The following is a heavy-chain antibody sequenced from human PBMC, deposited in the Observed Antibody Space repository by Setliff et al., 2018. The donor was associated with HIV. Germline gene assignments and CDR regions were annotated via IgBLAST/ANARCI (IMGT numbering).Heavy chain of an antibody. CDR1: GHTFTNYD. Sequence: GASVKVSCKPPGHTFTNYDIHWMRRAPGQGLEWMGWMNPNSGVSGYALKFHDRVTMTRDTSITTLYMELSSLTSEDTAVYCCARGKGVGGVIITGGLDVWGQGTTVTVSS. D-gene: IGHD3-10*01. CDR3: ARGKGVGGVIITGGLDV. V-gene: IGHV1-8*01. J-gene: IGHJ6*02. CDR2: MNPNSGVS.